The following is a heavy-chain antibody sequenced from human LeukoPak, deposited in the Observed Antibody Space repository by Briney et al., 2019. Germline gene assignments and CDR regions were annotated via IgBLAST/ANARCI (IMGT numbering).Heavy chain of an antibody. J-gene: IGHJ5*02. CDR2: ITGSGSFV. D-gene: IGHD6-6*01. Sequence: GGSLRLSCAASGFTFSSYIMNWVRQAPGKGPEWVSSITGSGSFVYYADSVKGRFTISRDNAKNSLFLQMNSLRAEDTAVYYCARDSSGPWFDPWGQGTLVTVSS. V-gene: IGHV3-21*01. CDR1: GFTFSSYI. CDR3: ARDSSGPWFDP.